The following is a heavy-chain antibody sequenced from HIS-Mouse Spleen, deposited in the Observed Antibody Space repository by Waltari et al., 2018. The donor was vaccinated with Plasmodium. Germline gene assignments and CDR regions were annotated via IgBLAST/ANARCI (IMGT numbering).Heavy chain of an antibody. CDR2: ISGSGGST. CDR3: AKTIKYYDILTGYPFDN. Sequence: EVQLLESGGGLVQPGGSLRISCAAPGFTFCRYALAWVRQAAGKGLEWVSAISGSGGSTYYADSVKGRFTISRDNSKNTLYLQMNSLRAEDTAVYYCAKTIKYYDILTGYPFDNWDQGTLVTVSS. D-gene: IGHD3-9*01. V-gene: IGHV3-23*01. J-gene: IGHJ4*02. CDR1: GFTFCRYA.